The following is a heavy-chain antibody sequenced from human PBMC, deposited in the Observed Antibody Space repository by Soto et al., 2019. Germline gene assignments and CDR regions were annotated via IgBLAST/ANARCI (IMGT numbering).Heavy chain of an antibody. Sequence: EVQLVESGGGLVQPGRSLRLSCAASGFTFDDYAMHWVRQAPGTGLEWVSGISWNSGSIGYAASVKGRFTISRDNAKNSLYLQMNSLRAEDTALYYCAKDQAGYYGSGSYNHWFDPWGQGTLVTVSS. V-gene: IGHV3-9*01. CDR1: GFTFDDYA. CDR2: ISWNSGSI. J-gene: IGHJ5*02. D-gene: IGHD3-10*01. CDR3: AKDQAGYYGSGSYNHWFDP.